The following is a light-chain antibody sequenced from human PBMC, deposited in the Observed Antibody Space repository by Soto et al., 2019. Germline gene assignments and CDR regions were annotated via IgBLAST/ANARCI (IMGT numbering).Light chain of an antibody. V-gene: IGLV2-14*03. CDR3: CSYAGGYTYV. CDR1: SSDVGGYNY. CDR2: DVS. J-gene: IGLJ1*01. Sequence: QSALTQPASVSGSPGQSITISCTGTSSDVGGYNYVSWYQQHPGKAPKLMIYDVSNRPSGVSNRFSGSKSGYTASLTISGLQPDDDADYYCCSYAGGYTYVFGTGTKVTV.